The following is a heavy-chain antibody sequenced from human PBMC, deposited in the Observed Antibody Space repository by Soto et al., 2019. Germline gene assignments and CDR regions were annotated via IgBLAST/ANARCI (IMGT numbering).Heavy chain of an antibody. J-gene: IGHJ6*03. CDR1: GGSISSGKDY. D-gene: IGHD6-6*01. CDR2: ISYSGST. V-gene: IGHV4-31*03. Sequence: TSETLSLTCSVSGGSISSGKDYWNWIRQHPGKGLEWIGYISYSGSTYYNPSLKSRVTVSVDTSNNQFSLKLSSVTAADTAVYYCARVQYTRSSSFHFNHMDVWGKGTTVTVSS. CDR3: ARVQYTRSSSFHFNHMDV.